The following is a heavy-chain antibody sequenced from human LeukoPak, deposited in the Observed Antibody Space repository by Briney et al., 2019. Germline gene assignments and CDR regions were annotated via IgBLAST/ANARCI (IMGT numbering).Heavy chain of an antibody. CDR1: GGTFSSSA. CDR3: ARDQGLTAPPPYGLDV. Sequence: SVKVSCKTSGGTFSSSAITWVHQAPGQGLEWMGRIIPALNITSYAQKFQGRVTITADTSTGTAYMELSSLRSEETAVYYCARDQGLTAPPPYGLDVWGQGTTVTVSS. J-gene: IGHJ6*02. D-gene: IGHD5-18*01. V-gene: IGHV1-69*04. CDR2: IIPALNIT.